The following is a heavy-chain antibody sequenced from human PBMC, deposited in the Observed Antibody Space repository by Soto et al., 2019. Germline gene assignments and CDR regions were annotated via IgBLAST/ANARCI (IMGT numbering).Heavy chain of an antibody. D-gene: IGHD2-8*01. CDR2: IHSHRGNT. CDR1: GASITRSSYY. Sequence: SETLSLTCSVSGASITRSSYYWAWIRQPPGKGLEWIASIHSHRGNTNYNPSLKSRVTISVDTSKNQFSLKLTSVTAADAAVYYCARQEVPQWFTKGYYGMDVWDQGTTVTVSS. V-gene: IGHV4-39*01. CDR3: ARQEVPQWFTKGYYGMDV. J-gene: IGHJ6*02.